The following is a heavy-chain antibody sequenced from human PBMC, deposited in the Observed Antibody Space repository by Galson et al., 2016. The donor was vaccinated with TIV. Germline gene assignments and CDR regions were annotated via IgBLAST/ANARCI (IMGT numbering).Heavy chain of an antibody. CDR3: SREKYSGFGF. CDR2: HNPSGVTT. J-gene: IGHJ4*02. D-gene: IGHD5-12*01. Sequence: SVKVSCKASGYIFTTYYIHWVRQAPGQGLEWMGMHNPSGVTTSYAEKFQDRVTMSMDTSTSTFYMELSSLTSEDTAIYYCSREKYSGFGFWGQGTLVTVSS. V-gene: IGHV1-46*01. CDR1: GYIFTTYY.